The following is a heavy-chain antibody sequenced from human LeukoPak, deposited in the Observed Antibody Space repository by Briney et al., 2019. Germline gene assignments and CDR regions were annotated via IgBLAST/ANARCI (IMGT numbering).Heavy chain of an antibody. Sequence: SETLSLTCTVSGGSISSYYWSWIRQPPGKGLEWIGYIYYSGSTNYNPSLKSRVTISVDTSKNQFSLKLSSVTAADTAVYYCARVGKGYNRYYYYMDVWGKGTTVTVSS. CDR1: GGSISSYY. CDR3: ARVGKGYNRYYYYMDV. J-gene: IGHJ6*03. CDR2: IYYSGST. D-gene: IGHD5-24*01. V-gene: IGHV4-59*01.